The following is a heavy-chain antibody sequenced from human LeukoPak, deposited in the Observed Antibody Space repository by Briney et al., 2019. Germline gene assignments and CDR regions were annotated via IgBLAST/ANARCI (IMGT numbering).Heavy chain of an antibody. V-gene: IGHV4-39*07. J-gene: IGHJ4*02. CDR3: ARDQDYYDSSGYYWVY. Sequence: SETLSLTCTVSGGSISSSSYYWGWIRQPPGKGLEWIGSIYYSGSTYYNPSLKSRVTISVDTSKNQFSLKLSSVTAADTAVYYCARDQDYYDSSGYYWVYWGQGTLVTVSS. CDR2: IYYSGST. CDR1: GGSISSSSYY. D-gene: IGHD3-22*01.